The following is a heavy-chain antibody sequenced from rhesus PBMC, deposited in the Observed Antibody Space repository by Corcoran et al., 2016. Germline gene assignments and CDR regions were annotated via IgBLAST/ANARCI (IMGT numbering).Heavy chain of an antibody. CDR1: GGSISDSYR. CDR3: ASYSGYSSMDY. V-gene: IGHV4S10*01. J-gene: IGHJ4*01. CDR2: IYGSSTST. D-gene: IGHD5-24*01. Sequence: QVQLQESGPGVVKPSETLSLTCAVSGGSISDSYRWSWIRPPPGKGLEWIGYIYGSSTSTNYNPSLKSRVTISKDTSKNQFSLKLSSVTAADTAVYFCASYSGYSSMDYWGQGVLVTVSS.